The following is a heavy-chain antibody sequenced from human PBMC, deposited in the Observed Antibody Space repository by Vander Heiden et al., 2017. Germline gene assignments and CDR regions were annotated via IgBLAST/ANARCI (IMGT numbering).Heavy chain of an antibody. CDR3: ARNYYDSSGYFDY. D-gene: IGHD3-22*01. CDR2: ISGSGGST. CDR1: GFTFSSYA. Sequence: EVQLLESGGGLVQPGGSLRLSCPASGFTFSSYAMSWVRQAPGKGLEWVSAISGSGGSTYYADSVKGRFTISRDNSKNTLYLQMNSLRAEDTAVYYCARNYYDSSGYFDYWGQGTLVTVSS. V-gene: IGHV3-23*01. J-gene: IGHJ4*02.